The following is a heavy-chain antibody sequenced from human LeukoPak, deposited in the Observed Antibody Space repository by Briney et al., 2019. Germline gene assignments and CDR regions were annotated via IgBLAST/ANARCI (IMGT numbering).Heavy chain of an antibody. Sequence: GGSLRLSCAASGFAFANYAMSWVRQAPGKGLGWVSIISGSGGATYYADSVKGRFTIARDNSQNTLYLQMNSLRADDTAVYYCARGEGSGSFHKRYFDLWGRGTLVTVSS. CDR2: ISGSGGAT. D-gene: IGHD3-10*01. CDR1: GFAFANYA. CDR3: ARGEGSGSFHKRYFDL. J-gene: IGHJ2*01. V-gene: IGHV3-23*01.